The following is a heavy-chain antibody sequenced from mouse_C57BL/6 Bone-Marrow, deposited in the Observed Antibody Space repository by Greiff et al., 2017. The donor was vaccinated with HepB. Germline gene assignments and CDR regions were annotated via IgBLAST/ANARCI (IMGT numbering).Heavy chain of an antibody. CDR2: IHTNSGST. D-gene: IGHD1-1*01. CDR1: GYTFTSYW. CDR3: ARGNYYYGSSWYFDV. Sequence: VQLQQPGAELVKPGASVKLSCKASGYTFTSYWMHWVKQRPGQGLEWIGMIHTNSGSTNYNEKFKSKATLTVDKSSSTAYMQLSSLTSEDSAVYYCARGNYYYGSSWYFDVWGTGTTVTVSS. J-gene: IGHJ1*03. V-gene: IGHV1-64*01.